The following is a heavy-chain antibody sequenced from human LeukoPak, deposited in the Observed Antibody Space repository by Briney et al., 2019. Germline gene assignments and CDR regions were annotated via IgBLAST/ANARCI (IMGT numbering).Heavy chain of an antibody. D-gene: IGHD3-22*01. CDR3: ARSPNYYDSSGPTPADWFDP. Sequence: GESLKITCKGSGYSFTSYWIGWVRQMPGKGLEWMGIIYPGDSDTRYSPSFQGQVTISADRSISTAYLQWSSLKASDTAMYYCARSPNYYDSSGPTPADWFDPWGQGTLVTVSS. CDR1: GYSFTSYW. CDR2: IYPGDSDT. J-gene: IGHJ5*02. V-gene: IGHV5-51*01.